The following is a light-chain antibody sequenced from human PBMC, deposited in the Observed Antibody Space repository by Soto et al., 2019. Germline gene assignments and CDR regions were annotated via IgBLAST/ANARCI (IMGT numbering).Light chain of an antibody. J-gene: IGLJ2*01. V-gene: IGLV1-47*01. CDR1: SSNIGSNY. Sequence: VVTQPPSASGTPGQRVTISCSGSSSNIGSNYVYWYQQLPGTAPKLLIYRNNQRPSGVPDRFSGSKSGTSASLAISGLRSEDEADYYCAAWDDSLSGWVFGGGTQLTVL. CDR2: RNN. CDR3: AAWDDSLSGWV.